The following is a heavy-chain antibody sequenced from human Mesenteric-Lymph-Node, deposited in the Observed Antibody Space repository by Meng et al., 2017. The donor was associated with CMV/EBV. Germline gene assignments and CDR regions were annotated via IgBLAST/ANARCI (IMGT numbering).Heavy chain of an antibody. CDR3: ARRPFGDYLYDFDY. CDR2: ISTSGGST. D-gene: IGHD4-17*01. Sequence: ASGFTFSTYALNWVRQAPGKGLEWVSGISTSGGSTYYADSVKGRFTISRDNSRNTLYLQMNSLRADDTAVYYCARRPFGDYLYDFDYWGQGSLVTVSS. J-gene: IGHJ4*02. V-gene: IGHV3-23*01. CDR1: GFTFSTYA.